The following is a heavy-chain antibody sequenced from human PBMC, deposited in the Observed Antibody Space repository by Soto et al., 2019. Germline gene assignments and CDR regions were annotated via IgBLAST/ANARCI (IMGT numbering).Heavy chain of an antibody. CDR1: GGTISTNV. CDR3: ATGARYCSGASCYPDD. Sequence: QVQLMQSGAEVKKPGSSVKVSCKASGGTISTNVISWVRQAPGQGLEWMGEVMPIFAAPNNAQKFQGRLTITADTSTTTVYMELSSLTSEDTAVYFCATGARYCSGASCYPDDWGQGTLVIVSS. V-gene: IGHV1-69*06. CDR2: VMPIFAAP. D-gene: IGHD2-15*01. J-gene: IGHJ4*02.